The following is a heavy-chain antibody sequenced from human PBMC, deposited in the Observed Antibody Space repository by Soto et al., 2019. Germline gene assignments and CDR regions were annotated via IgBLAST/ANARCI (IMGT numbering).Heavy chain of an antibody. CDR2: ISSSSSYI. J-gene: IGHJ6*02. CDR1: GFTFSSYS. CDR3: AIAYCSSTSCYPWGGDYYYGMDV. D-gene: IGHD2-2*01. V-gene: IGHV3-21*04. Sequence: PGGSLRLSCAASGFTFSSYSMNWVRQAPGKGLEWVSSISSSSSYIYYADSVKGRFTISRDNAKNSLYLQMNSLRAEDTAVYYCAIAYCSSTSCYPWGGDYYYGMDVWGQGTTVTVSS.